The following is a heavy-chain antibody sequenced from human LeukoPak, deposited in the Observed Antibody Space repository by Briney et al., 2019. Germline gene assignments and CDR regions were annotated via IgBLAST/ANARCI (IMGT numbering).Heavy chain of an antibody. CDR3: ARDLSYFGTFIYYDAFDI. CDR1: GFTFSSYG. V-gene: IGHV3-33*01. CDR2: IWYDGSNK. Sequence: PGRSLRLSCAASGFTFSSYGMHWVRQAPGKGLEWVAVIWYDGSNKYYADSVKGRFTISRDNSKNTLYLQMDSLRAEDTAVYYCARDLSYFGTFIYYDAFDIWGQGTMVIVSS. D-gene: IGHD3-10*01. J-gene: IGHJ3*02.